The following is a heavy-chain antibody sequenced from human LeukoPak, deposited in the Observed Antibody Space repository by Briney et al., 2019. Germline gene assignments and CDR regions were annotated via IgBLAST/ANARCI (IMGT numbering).Heavy chain of an antibody. J-gene: IGHJ4*02. D-gene: IGHD2-2*01. CDR2: IRYDGSNK. CDR1: GFTFSSYG. V-gene: IGHV3-30*02. Sequence: GGSLRLSCAASGFTFSSYGMHWVRQAPGKGLEWVAFIRYDGSNKYYADSVKGRFTISRDNSKNTLYLQMSSLRAEDTAVYYCAKDSVVPAAYYFDYWGQGTLVTVSS. CDR3: AKDSVVPAAYYFDY.